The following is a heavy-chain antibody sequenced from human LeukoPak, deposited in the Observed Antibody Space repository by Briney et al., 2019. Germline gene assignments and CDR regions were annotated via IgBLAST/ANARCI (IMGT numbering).Heavy chain of an antibody. Sequence: SETLSLTCTVSGGSISSYYWSWIRQPPGKGLEWIGYIYYSGSTNYNPSLKSRVTISVDTSKNQFSLKLSSVTAAATAVYYCARAPLWDYDSSGYYYFDYWGQGTLVTVSS. CDR2: IYYSGST. V-gene: IGHV4-59*08. J-gene: IGHJ4*02. D-gene: IGHD3-22*01. CDR1: GGSISSYY. CDR3: ARAPLWDYDSSGYYYFDY.